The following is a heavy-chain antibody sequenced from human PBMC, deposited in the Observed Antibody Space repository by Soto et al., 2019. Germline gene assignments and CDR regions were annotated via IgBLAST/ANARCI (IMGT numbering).Heavy chain of an antibody. V-gene: IGHV1-69*12. CDR1: GGTFSSYA. CDR2: IIPIFGTA. D-gene: IGHD5-18*01. Sequence: QVQLVQSGAEVKKPGSSVKVSCKASGGTFSSYAISWVRQAPGQGLEWMGGIIPIFGTANYAQKFQGRVTITADESTSTAYRELSSLRSEDTAVYYCARVDTAMVTPGDYYYYYGMDVWGQGTTVPVSS. CDR3: ARVDTAMVTPGDYYYYYGMDV. J-gene: IGHJ6*02.